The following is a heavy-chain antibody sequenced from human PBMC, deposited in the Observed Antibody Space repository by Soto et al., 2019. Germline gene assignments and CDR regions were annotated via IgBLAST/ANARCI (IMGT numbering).Heavy chain of an antibody. D-gene: IGHD3-10*01. V-gene: IGHV1-18*04. J-gene: IGHJ5*02. Sequence: QVQLVQSGAEVKKPGASVKVSCKASGYTFTSYGISWVRQAPGQGLEWMGWISAYNGNTNYAQKRQGRVTMTTATSTSKAYMELRSLRSDDTAVYYCARDGAPLLWFGELYGPAYNWFDPWGQGTLVTVSS. CDR3: ARDGAPLLWFGELYGPAYNWFDP. CDR1: GYTFTSYG. CDR2: ISAYNGNT.